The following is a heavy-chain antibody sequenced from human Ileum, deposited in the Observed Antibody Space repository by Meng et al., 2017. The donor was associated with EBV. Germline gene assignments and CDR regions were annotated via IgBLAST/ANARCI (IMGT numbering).Heavy chain of an antibody. CDR2: RDGGEEQ. D-gene: IGHD3-16*01. CDR3: ERGKRRGGEK. CDR1: GFSLSTSEVG. J-gene: IGHJ4*02. Sequence: QITLKESGPTLVKPTQTLTLTCTFSGFSLSTSEVGVGWIRQPPGKALEWLAVRDGGEEQRDSPSRKRMRTITKDTSKNQVVLTLTNMDPRDTEKEEGERGKRRGGEKGGQGTLGTVSS. V-gene: IGHV2-5*02.